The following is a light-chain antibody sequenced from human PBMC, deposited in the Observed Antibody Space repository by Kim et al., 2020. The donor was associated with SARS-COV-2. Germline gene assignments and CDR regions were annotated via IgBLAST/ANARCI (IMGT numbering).Light chain of an antibody. CDR1: TGAVPSGHF. J-gene: IGLJ2*01. V-gene: IGLV7-46*01. CDR3: LLSYSDSRI. Sequence: PGGTVPLTCNSSTGAVPSGHFPYWFQQKPGQAPRTLIYDTGNRHSWTPARFSGSLLGGKAALTLSAAQPEDEADYYCLLSYSDSRIFGGGTKLAVL. CDR2: DTG.